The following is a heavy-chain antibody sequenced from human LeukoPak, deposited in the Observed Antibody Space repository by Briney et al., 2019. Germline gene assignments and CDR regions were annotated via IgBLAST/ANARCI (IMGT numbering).Heavy chain of an antibody. CDR2: IRQDGSER. J-gene: IGHJ4*02. D-gene: IGHD4-17*01. CDR3: ASHGWVTGTTKADY. CDR1: GFTFSNYW. Sequence: GGSLRLSGAASGFTFSNYWMNWVRQAPGKGLEWVANIRQDGSERYYVDSVKGRFAISRDNAKNSLYLQMNSLRAEDTAVYYCASHGWVTGTTKADYWGQGTLVTVSS. V-gene: IGHV3-7*03.